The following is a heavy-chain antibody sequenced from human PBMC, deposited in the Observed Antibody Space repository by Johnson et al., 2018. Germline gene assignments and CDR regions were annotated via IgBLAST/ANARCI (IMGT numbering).Heavy chain of an antibody. V-gene: IGHV3-30*03. CDR1: GFPFSSYG. CDR3: VRDVDGWYPWDYYYMDV. D-gene: IGHD6-19*01. CDR2: ISYDGSNK. Sequence: QVQLVESGGGVVQPGRSXRLSCAASGFPFSSYGMHWVRQAPGKGLEWVAVISYDGSNKYYADSVKGRFTISRDNAKSSLYLQMNSLRAEDTAVYYCVRDVDGWYPWDYYYMDVWGKGTTVTVSS. J-gene: IGHJ6*03.